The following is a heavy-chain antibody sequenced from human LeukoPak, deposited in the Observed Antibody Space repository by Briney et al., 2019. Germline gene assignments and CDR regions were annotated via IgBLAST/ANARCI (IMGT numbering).Heavy chain of an antibody. CDR3: ARSGEGYYDRQFDP. CDR1: GFTFSYYG. V-gene: IGHV3-30*19. CDR2: LQSDGSDI. D-gene: IGHD3-22*01. Sequence: GGSLRLSCAASGFTFSYYGMHWVRQAPDKGLEWVAFLQSDGSDIHYADSVEGRFTIPRDNSKNTLYLQMSSLRPEDTAVYYCARSGEGYYDRQFDPWGQGTLVTVSS. J-gene: IGHJ5*02.